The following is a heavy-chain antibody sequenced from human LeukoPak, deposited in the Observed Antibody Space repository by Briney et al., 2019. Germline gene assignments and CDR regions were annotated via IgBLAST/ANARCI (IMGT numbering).Heavy chain of an antibody. D-gene: IGHD1-26*01. J-gene: IGHJ5*02. CDR3: ARHEYSGSYYGLSWFDP. Sequence: SETLSLTCTVSGGSISSSGYYWGWIRQPPGKGLEWIASIYYSGSTYYNPSLKSRVTISVDTSKNQLSLKLSSLTAADTAVYYCARHEYSGSYYGLSWFDPWGQGTPVTVSS. CDR1: GGSISSSGYY. V-gene: IGHV4-39*01. CDR2: IYYSGST.